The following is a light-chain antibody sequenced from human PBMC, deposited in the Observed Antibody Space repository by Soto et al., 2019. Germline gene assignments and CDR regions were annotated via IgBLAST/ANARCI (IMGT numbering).Light chain of an antibody. CDR2: STN. Sequence: QAVVTQEPSFSVSPGGTVTLTCGLSSGSVSTSYYPSWYQQTPGQAPRTLIYSTNTRSSGVPDRFSGSILGNKAALTITAAQADDESDYYCVLYMGSGTVYVFGTGTKVTVL. CDR3: VLYMGSGTVYV. J-gene: IGLJ1*01. V-gene: IGLV8-61*01. CDR1: SGSVSTSYY.